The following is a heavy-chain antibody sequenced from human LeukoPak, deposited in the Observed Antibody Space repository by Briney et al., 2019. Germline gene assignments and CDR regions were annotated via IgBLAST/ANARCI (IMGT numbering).Heavy chain of an antibody. CDR1: GGSVSSGSYY. J-gene: IGHJ6*02. Sequence: SETLSLTCTVSGGSVSSGSYYWSWIRQPPGKGLEWIGYIYYSGSTNYNPSLKSRVTTSVDTSKNQFSLKLSSVTAADTAVYYCARGPLYSSSSNYYYYGMDVWGQGTTVTVSS. CDR3: ARGPLYSSSSNYYYYGMDV. V-gene: IGHV4-61*01. D-gene: IGHD6-6*01. CDR2: IYYSGST.